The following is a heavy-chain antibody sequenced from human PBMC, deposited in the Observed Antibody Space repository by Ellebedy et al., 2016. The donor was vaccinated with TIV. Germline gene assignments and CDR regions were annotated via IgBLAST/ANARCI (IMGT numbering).Heavy chain of an antibody. D-gene: IGHD1-1*01. CDR2: ISAYNGNT. CDR1: GYTFTSYG. V-gene: IGHV1-18*01. Sequence: ASVKVSXXASGYTFTSYGISWVRQAPGQGLEWMGWISAYNGNTNYAQKLQGRVTMTTDTSTSTAYMELRSLRSDDTAVYYCARDRVDNWNDDGQEFDYWGQGTLVTVSS. CDR3: ARDRVDNWNDDGQEFDY. J-gene: IGHJ4*02.